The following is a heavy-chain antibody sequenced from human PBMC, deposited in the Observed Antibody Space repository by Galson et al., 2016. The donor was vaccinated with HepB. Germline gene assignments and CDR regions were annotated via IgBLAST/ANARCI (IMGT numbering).Heavy chain of an antibody. J-gene: IGHJ6*02. CDR1: GGSISSSNW. Sequence: SETLSLTCAVSGGSISSSNWWSWVRQTPGKGLEWIGGIHHSGSVNYNPSVKSRVTISVDKSKNQVSLKMSFVTAADRAVYYCARMVYSSTSDYYYYGMDVWGQGTTVTVSS. V-gene: IGHV4-4*02. CDR3: ARMVYSSTSDYYYYGMDV. CDR2: IHHSGSV. D-gene: IGHD6-6*01.